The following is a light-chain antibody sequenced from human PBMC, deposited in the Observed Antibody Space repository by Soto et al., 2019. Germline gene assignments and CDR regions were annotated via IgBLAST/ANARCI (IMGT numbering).Light chain of an antibody. Sequence: QSALTQPASVSGSPGQSITISCTGTSGDVGSYNLVSWYQQLPGKAPKLMIFEDIKRPSGVSNRFSGSKSGNTASLTISGLQAEDEADYYCCSYAGSFTYVFGTGTKVTV. V-gene: IGLV2-23*01. CDR3: CSYAGSFTYV. CDR1: SGDVGSYNL. CDR2: EDI. J-gene: IGLJ1*01.